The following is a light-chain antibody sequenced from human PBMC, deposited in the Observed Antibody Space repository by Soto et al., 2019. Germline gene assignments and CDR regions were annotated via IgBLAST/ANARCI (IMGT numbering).Light chain of an antibody. CDR2: GAS. J-gene: IGKJ1*01. CDR1: EDVAKF. CDR3: QQYNNWPRT. Sequence: EIQMTQSPSTLSASLGDTVSVTCRASEDVAKFLAWHQQKPGRAPEILIYGASTRATGIPGRFSGSGSGTEFTLTISSLQSEDFEVYYCQQYNNWPRTFGQGTKVDNK. V-gene: IGKV3-15*01.